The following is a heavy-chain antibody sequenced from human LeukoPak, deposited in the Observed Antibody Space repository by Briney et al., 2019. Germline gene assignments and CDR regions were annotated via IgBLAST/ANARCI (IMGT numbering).Heavy chain of an antibody. CDR1: GGSISRGNFF. D-gene: IGHD2-15*01. Sequence: SQTLSLTCTVSGGSISRGNFFWNWIRQRPGKGLEWIGFIRNSASAFYNTSLRSRATISVDTSKNQVSLNLTSVTAADTAVSYCARDGVHARDIIIWGQGTLVTVSS. CDR2: IRNSASA. J-gene: IGHJ4*02. CDR3: ARDGVHARDIII. V-gene: IGHV4-31*03.